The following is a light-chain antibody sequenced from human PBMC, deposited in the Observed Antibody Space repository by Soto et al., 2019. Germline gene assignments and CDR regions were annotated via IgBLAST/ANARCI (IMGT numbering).Light chain of an antibody. CDR3: CAYAGSGTVV. J-gene: IGLJ3*02. Sequence: QSALTQPASVSGSPEQSITISCTGTSNDVGRYNLVSWYQQHPGKAPKVMIYEATKRPSGVSNRFSGSKSGNTASLTISGLQAEHEADYYCCAYAGSGTVVFGGGTKLTVL. CDR2: EAT. CDR1: SNDVGRYNL. V-gene: IGLV2-23*01.